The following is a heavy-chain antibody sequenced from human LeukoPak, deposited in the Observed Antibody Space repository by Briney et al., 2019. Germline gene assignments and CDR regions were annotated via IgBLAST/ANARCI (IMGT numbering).Heavy chain of an antibody. CDR2: ISYDGSNK. CDR3: AREQLWYACIDY. V-gene: IGHV3-30*04. J-gene: IGHJ4*02. D-gene: IGHD5-18*01. CDR1: GFTFSSYA. Sequence: PGGSLRLSCAASGFTFSSYAMHWVRQAPGKGLEWAAVISYDGSNKYYADSVKGRFTISRDNSKNTLYLQMNSLRAEDTAVYYCAREQLWYACIDYWGQGTLVTVSS.